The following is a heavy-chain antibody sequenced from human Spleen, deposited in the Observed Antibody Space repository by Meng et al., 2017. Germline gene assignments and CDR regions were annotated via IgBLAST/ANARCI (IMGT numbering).Heavy chain of an antibody. J-gene: IGHJ1*01. CDR1: VGSISSSNW. CDR3: ARLYNSRWNAAEYFQH. Sequence: QVRLPESGPGLRKASGALAPTCAVSVGSISSSNWWSWVRQSPGKGLEWIGEFYHSGSTNYNSSLKSRVTMSGDKSKNQFSLNLSSVTAADTAVYYCARLYNSRWNAAEYFQHWGQGTLVTASS. CDR2: FYHSGST. D-gene: IGHD6-13*01. V-gene: IGHV4-4*02.